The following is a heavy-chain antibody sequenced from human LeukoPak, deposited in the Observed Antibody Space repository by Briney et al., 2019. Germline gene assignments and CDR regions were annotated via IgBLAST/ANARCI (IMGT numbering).Heavy chain of an antibody. V-gene: IGHV1-46*01. CDR3: ARTTSQSVVAAGDY. CDR1: GYTFTSYY. D-gene: IGHD2-15*01. J-gene: IGHJ4*02. Sequence: ASVKVSCKASGYTFTSYYIHWVRQAPGEGLEWMGIINPSGGSTSYAQKFQGRVTMTRDMSTSTVYMELSSLRSEDTAIYYCARTTSQSVVAAGDYWGQGTLVIVSS. CDR2: INPSGGST.